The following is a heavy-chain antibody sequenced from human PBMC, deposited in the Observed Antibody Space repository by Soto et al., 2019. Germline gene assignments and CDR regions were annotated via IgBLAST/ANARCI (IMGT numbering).Heavy chain of an antibody. CDR2: VNAGNGNT. CDR3: AGDVGDNWNLIDY. CDR1: GYTFTSYA. V-gene: IGHV1-3*01. D-gene: IGHD1-20*01. Sequence: QVQLVQSGAEVKKPGASVKVSCTASGYTFTSYAIHWVRQAPGQRLEWMGWVNAGNGNTKYSQKLQGRVTITRDTSASTAYMELSSLRSEDTAVYYCAGDVGDNWNLIDYWGQGTLVTVSS. J-gene: IGHJ4*02.